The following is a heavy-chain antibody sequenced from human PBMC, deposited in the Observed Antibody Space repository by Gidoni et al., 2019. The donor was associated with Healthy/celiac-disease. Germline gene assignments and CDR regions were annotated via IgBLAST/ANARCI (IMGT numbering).Heavy chain of an antibody. Sequence: QVQLQESGPGLLKPSQTLSLTCTVSVGSTSSGGYYWSWIRQHPGKGLEWIGYIYYSGSTYYNPSLKSRVTISVDTSKNQFSLKLSSVTAADTAVYYCAREEIQLWLFDYWGQGTLVTVSS. CDR2: IYYSGST. V-gene: IGHV4-31*03. CDR1: VGSTSSGGYY. CDR3: AREEIQLWLFDY. D-gene: IGHD5-18*01. J-gene: IGHJ4*02.